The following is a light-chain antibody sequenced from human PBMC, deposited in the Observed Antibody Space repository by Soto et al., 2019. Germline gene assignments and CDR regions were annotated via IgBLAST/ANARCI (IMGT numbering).Light chain of an antibody. CDR3: QQYGSSREYT. Sequence: EIVLTQSPGTLSLSPGERATLSCRASQSVSGSYLAWYQQKPGQAPRLLIYGASSRATGIPDRFSGSGSGTDFTLTISRLEPEDFAVYYCQQYGSSREYTFGQGTKLEIK. CDR1: QSVSGSY. J-gene: IGKJ2*01. CDR2: GAS. V-gene: IGKV3-20*01.